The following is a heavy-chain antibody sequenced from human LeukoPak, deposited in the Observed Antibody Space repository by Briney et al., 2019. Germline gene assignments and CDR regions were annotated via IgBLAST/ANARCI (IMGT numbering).Heavy chain of an antibody. Sequence: PGGSLRLSCAASGFTFSTSSMNWVCQAPGKGLDWVSSFTSPVVRIYYADSLKGRITISRDNARSTLYLQMNSLRAEDTAVYYCATDGRSSGWYGFDYWGQGILVTVSS. D-gene: IGHD6-19*01. V-gene: IGHV3-21*01. CDR2: FTSPVVRI. CDR3: ATDGRSSGWYGFDY. J-gene: IGHJ4*02. CDR1: GFTFSTSS.